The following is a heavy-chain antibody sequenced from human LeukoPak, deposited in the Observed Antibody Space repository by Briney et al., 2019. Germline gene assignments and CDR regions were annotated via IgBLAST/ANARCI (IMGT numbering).Heavy chain of an antibody. CDR2: IVPIFRTA. CDR1: GGTFRSFA. CDR3: ARALRYYSDSSGYAFDY. V-gene: IGHV1-69*01. D-gene: IGHD3-22*01. Sequence: ASVKVSCKASGGTFRSFAISWVRQAPGQGREWMGGIVPIFRTANYAQKFHGRVTITADESTSTAYMELSSLRSEDTAVYYCARALRYYSDSSGYAFDYWGQGTLVTVSS. J-gene: IGHJ4*02.